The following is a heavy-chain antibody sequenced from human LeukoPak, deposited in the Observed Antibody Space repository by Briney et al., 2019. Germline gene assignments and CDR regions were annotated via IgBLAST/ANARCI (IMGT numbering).Heavy chain of an antibody. Sequence: GGSLRLSCAASGFTFSTFWMSWVRQAPGKGQERVANIKEDGSEKYYVDSVKGRFTISRDSAKNSLYLQMNSLRAEDTAVYYCATSSGSRGLYFDFWGQGTLVTVSS. D-gene: IGHD3-22*01. CDR2: IKEDGSEK. CDR1: GFTFSTFW. J-gene: IGHJ4*02. V-gene: IGHV3-7*01. CDR3: ATSSGSRGLYFDF.